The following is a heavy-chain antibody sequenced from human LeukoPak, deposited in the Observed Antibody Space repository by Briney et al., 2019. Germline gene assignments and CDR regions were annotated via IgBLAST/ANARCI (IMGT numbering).Heavy chain of an antibody. D-gene: IGHD2-2*01. CDR3: AKSARYCSSTSCHILDYYGMDV. CDR1: GFTFSSYG. Sequence: GGSLRLSCAASGFTFSSYGMHWVRQAPGKGLEWVAVISYDGSNKYYADSVKGRFTISRDNSKNTLYLQMNSLRAEDTAVYYCAKSARYCSSTSCHILDYYGMDVWGQKTTVTVSS. J-gene: IGHJ6*02. CDR2: ISYDGSNK. V-gene: IGHV3-30*18.